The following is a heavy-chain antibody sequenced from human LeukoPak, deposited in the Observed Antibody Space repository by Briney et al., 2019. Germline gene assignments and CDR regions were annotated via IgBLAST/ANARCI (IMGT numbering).Heavy chain of an antibody. D-gene: IGHD1-26*01. Sequence: SETLSLTCTVSGYSISSGYYWGCFRQPPGKGLEWIASIYHSGSTYYNPPLKSRVTISVDTSKNQFSLKLSSVTAADTAVYYCARDNIIRGEPGAFDIWGQGTMVTVSS. V-gene: IGHV4-38-2*02. J-gene: IGHJ3*02. CDR1: GYSISSGYY. CDR2: IYHSGST. CDR3: ARDNIIRGEPGAFDI.